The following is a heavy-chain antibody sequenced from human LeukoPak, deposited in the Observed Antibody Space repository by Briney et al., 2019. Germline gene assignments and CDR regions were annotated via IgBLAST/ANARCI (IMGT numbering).Heavy chain of an antibody. V-gene: IGHV4-61*02. CDR2: IYTSGST. D-gene: IGHD3-22*01. CDR3: ARVIRDVSPTRSYYYDSSGYYGPWALVYYYYYMDV. CDR1: GGSISSGSYY. J-gene: IGHJ6*03. Sequence: SETLCLTCTVSGGSISSGSYYWSWIRQPAGKGLEWIGRIYTSGSTYYNPSLKSRVTISVDTSKNQFSLKLSSVTAADTAVYYCARVIRDVSPTRSYYYDSSGYYGPWALVYYYYYMDVWGKGTTVTISS.